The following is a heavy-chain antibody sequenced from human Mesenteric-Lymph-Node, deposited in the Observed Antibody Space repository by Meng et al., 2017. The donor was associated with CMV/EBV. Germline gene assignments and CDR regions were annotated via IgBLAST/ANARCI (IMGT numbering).Heavy chain of an antibody. CDR1: GFTFDHYG. J-gene: IGHJ6*02. CDR2: ISGSGGST. Sequence: GGSLRLSCAASGFTFDHYGMSWVRQAPGKGMEWVSGISGSGGSTYYADSVKGRFTISRDSSKDTLYLQMNSLRAEDTAVYYCAKDRRGGTLAPTYYYGMDVWGQGTTVTVSS. V-gene: IGHV3-23*01. CDR3: AKDRRGGTLAPTYYYGMDV. D-gene: IGHD1-7*01.